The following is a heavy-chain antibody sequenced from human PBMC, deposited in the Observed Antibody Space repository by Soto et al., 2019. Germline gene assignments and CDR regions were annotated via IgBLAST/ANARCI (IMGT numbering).Heavy chain of an antibody. CDR1: GDSIDSHGAH. CDR2: VSYTGTT. D-gene: IGHD3-9*01. CDR3: ASDWSCNTACDFDP. V-gene: IGHV4-39*01. J-gene: IGHJ5*02. Sequence: QLQLRESGPGLERPSETLSLSCFVSGDSIDSHGAHWSWLRQSRGKALEWIGTVSYTGTTYYPPPLCSHVTIATDVSEKPFPLKLTSVTSAGTAVYYRASDWSCNTACDFDPWGQGTLVTVSS.